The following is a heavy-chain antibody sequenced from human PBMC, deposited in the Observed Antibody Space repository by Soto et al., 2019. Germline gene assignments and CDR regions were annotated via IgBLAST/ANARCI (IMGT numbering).Heavy chain of an antibody. V-gene: IGHV1-46*04. CDR1: GYTFADYS. CDR2: IDPSTGTS. CDR3: ARLARKTFIVN. Sequence: QVRLVQSGAEVKSPGTSVKVSCQTSGYTFADYSIHWVRQAPGQGLEYMGNIDPSTGTSDSAQTLQGRISITTDASTSTVYRELNNFRSADAAVYNCARLARKTFIVNWSQGTLETVAS. D-gene: IGHD3-16*02. J-gene: IGHJ4*02.